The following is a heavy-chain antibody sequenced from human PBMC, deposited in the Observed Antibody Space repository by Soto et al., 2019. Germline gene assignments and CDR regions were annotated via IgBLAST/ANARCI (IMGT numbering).Heavy chain of an antibody. Sequence: EVQLVESGGGLVQPGGSLRLSCAASGFTFSSYWMSWVRQAPGKGLEWVANIKQDGSEKYYVDSVKGRFTISRDNAKNSLYLKMNSLRAEDTAVYYCARDGIVGATHHLDYWGQGTLVTVSS. CDR1: GFTFSSYW. CDR3: ARDGIVGATHHLDY. V-gene: IGHV3-7*03. J-gene: IGHJ4*02. CDR2: IKQDGSEK. D-gene: IGHD1-26*01.